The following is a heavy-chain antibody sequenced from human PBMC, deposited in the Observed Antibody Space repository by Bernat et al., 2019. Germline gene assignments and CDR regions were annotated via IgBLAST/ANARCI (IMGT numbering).Heavy chain of an antibody. Sequence: EVQLVESGGGLVQPGRSLRLSCTASEFTFGDYAMSWVRQAPGKGLEWVGFIRSKAYGGTTEYAASVKGRFTISRDDSKSIAYLQMNSLKTEDTAVYYCTRDPMTTVTGYYYYYYMDVWGKGTTVTVSS. CDR3: TRDPMTTVTGYYYYYYMDV. D-gene: IGHD4-17*01. CDR2: IRSKAYGGTT. V-gene: IGHV3-49*04. J-gene: IGHJ6*03. CDR1: EFTFGDYA.